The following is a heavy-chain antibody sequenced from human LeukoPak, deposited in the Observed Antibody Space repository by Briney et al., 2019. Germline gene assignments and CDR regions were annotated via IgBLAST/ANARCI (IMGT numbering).Heavy chain of an antibody. V-gene: IGHV4-39*01. CDR1: GGSISSYY. CDR2: IYYSGST. CDR3: ARRVAVDYFDY. D-gene: IGHD6-19*01. J-gene: IGHJ4*02. Sequence: SETLSLTCTVSGGSISSYYWGWIRQPPGKGLEWIGSIYYSGSTYYNPSLKSRVTISVDTSKNQFSLKLSSVTAADTAVYYCARRVAVDYFDYWGQGTLVTVSS.